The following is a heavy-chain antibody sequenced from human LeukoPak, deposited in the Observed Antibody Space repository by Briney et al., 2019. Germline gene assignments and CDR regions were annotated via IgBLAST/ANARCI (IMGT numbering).Heavy chain of an antibody. CDR1: GYSFTSGYY. D-gene: IGHD1-1*01. CDR3: ARAAFSANDNRGFDS. J-gene: IGHJ4*02. Sequence: SETLSLTCAVSGYSFTSGYYWAWIRPPPGKGLEWIGSIDHRGNTFYNPSLKSRVTTSVDTSKNQFSLRLKSVTAADTAVYYCARAAFSANDNRGFDSWGQGTLVTVSS. V-gene: IGHV4-38-2*01. CDR2: IDHRGNT.